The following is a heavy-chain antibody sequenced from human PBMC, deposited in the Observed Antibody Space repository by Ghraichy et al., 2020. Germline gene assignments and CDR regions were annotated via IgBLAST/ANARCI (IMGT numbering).Heavy chain of an antibody. Sequence: ETLSLTCTVSGGYISSSYYYWGWIRQPPGKGLEWIGNINYSGSTYYNPSLRSRVTISVDTSKNQFSLRVSSVTAADTAVYYCARMERDWSGVGYWGQGTLVTDSS. CDR2: INYSGST. D-gene: IGHD3/OR15-3a*01. CDR3: ARMERDWSGVGY. V-gene: IGHV4-39*01. CDR1: GGYISSSYYY. J-gene: IGHJ4*02.